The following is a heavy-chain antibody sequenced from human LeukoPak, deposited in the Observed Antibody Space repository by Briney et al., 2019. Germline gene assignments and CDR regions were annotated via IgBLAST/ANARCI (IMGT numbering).Heavy chain of an antibody. CDR3: ARDPLLNYYMDV. CDR2: ISGSGGST. Sequence: GGSLRLSCAASGFTFSSYAMSWVRQAPGKGLEWVSAISGSGGSTYYADSVKGRFTISRDNSKNTLYLQMNSLRAEDTAVYYCARDPLLNYYMDVWGKGTTVTVSS. V-gene: IGHV3-23*01. J-gene: IGHJ6*03. CDR1: GFTFSSYA.